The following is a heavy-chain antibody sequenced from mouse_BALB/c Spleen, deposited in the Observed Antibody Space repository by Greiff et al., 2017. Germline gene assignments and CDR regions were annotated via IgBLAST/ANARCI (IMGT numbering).Heavy chain of an antibody. V-gene: IGHV1S81*02. J-gene: IGHJ4*01. Sequence: VQLQQPGAELVKPGASVKLSCKASGYTFTSYWMHWVKQRPGQGLEWIGEINPSNGRTNYNEKFKSKATLTVDKSSSTAYMQLSSLTSEDSAVYYCARGGPTGAMDYWGQGTSVTVSS. CDR3: ARGGPTGAMDY. CDR2: INPSNGRT. D-gene: IGHD3-1*01. CDR1: GYTFTSYW.